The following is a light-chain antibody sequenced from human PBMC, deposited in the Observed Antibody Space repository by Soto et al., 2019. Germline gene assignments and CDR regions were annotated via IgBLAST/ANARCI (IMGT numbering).Light chain of an antibody. CDR1: QSVRSY. Sequence: EIVLTQSPATLSLSPGERATLSCRASQSVRSYLAWYQHKPGQAPRLLIYDASSRATGIPGRFSGSGSGTDFTLTISSLEPEDFAVYYCQQSSNWPPFTFGPGTKVDIK. J-gene: IGKJ3*01. CDR2: DAS. V-gene: IGKV3-11*01. CDR3: QQSSNWPPFT.